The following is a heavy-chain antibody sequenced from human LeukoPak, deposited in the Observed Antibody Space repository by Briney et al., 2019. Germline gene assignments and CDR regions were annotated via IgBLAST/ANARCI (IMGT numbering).Heavy chain of an antibody. J-gene: IGHJ6*03. V-gene: IGHV1-18*01. Sequence: ASVKVSCKASGYIFTGYGLSWVRQAPGQGLEWMGWISGYNGYTNYAQKVQDRVTRTTDTSTSTVYMELRSLRSDDTAVYYCAFSSYYLQGNYYYMDVWGKGTTVTVSS. CDR2: ISGYNGYT. D-gene: IGHD1-26*01. CDR1: GYIFTGYG. CDR3: AFSSYYLQGNYYYMDV.